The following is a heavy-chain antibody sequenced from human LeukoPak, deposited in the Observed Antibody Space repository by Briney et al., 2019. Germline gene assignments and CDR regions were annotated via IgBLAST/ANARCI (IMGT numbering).Heavy chain of an antibody. D-gene: IGHD1-14*01. CDR3: ARVSRTSCYYYGMDV. Sequence: SETLSLTCAVSGGSISSSNWWSWVRQPPGKGLEWIGEIYHSGSTNYNPSLKSRVTISVDTSKNQFSLKLSSVTAADTAVYYCARVSRTSCYYYGMDVWGQGTTVTVSS. V-gene: IGHV4-4*02. CDR1: GGSISSSNW. J-gene: IGHJ6*02. CDR2: IYHSGST.